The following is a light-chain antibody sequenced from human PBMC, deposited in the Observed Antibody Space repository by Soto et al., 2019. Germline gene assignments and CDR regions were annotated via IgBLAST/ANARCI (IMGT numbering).Light chain of an antibody. Sequence: QSVLTHPPSASGSPGQSVTISCTGTSSDVGGYNYVSWYQQHPGKAPKLMIYEVSKRPSGVPDRFSGSKPGNTASLTVSGLQAEDEADYYCSSYAGSLYVFGTGTKVTV. V-gene: IGLV2-8*01. CDR1: SSDVGGYNY. J-gene: IGLJ1*01. CDR3: SSYAGSLYV. CDR2: EVS.